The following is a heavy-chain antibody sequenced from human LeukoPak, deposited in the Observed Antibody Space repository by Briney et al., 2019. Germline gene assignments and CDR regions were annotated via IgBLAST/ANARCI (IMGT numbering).Heavy chain of an antibody. Sequence: ASVKVSCKASGYTFTGYYMHWVRQVPGQGLEWMGWINPNSGGTSYAQKFQDRVTMTRDTSISTAYMDLSRLRSDDTAVYYCARDTKKRTFFVLGCPTCYVFDIWGQGTMVADSS. CDR3: ARDTKKRTFFVLGCPTCYVFDI. CDR1: GYTFTGYY. CDR2: INPNSGGT. V-gene: IGHV1-2*02. D-gene: IGHD3-3*01. J-gene: IGHJ3*02.